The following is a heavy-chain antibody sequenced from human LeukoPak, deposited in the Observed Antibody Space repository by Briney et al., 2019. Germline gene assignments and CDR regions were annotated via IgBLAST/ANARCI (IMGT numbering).Heavy chain of an antibody. V-gene: IGHV4-59*01. CDR2: IYYSGST. D-gene: IGHD2-15*01. CDR1: GGSISSYY. CDR3: AREKPVPGSGDIVVVIPAT. Sequence: PSETLSLTCTVSGGSISSYYWSWIRQPPGKGLEWIGYIYYSGSTNYNPSLKSRVTISVDTSKNQFSLKLSSVTAADTAVYYCAREKPVPGSGDIVVVIPATWGQGTLVTVSS. J-gene: IGHJ5*02.